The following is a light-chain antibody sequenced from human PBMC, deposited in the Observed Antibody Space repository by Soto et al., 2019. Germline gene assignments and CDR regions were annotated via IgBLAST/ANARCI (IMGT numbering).Light chain of an antibody. CDR1: STDFVSYNR. CDR2: EAS. J-gene: IGLJ1*01. Sequence: QSGLTQPPSVSGSPGQSVTISCTGTSTDFVSYNRVSWYQQPPGTAPKLIIYEASNRPSGVPDRFSGSKSGNTASLTISGLQAADEADYYCSLYTSENTYVFGTGTQVTVL. V-gene: IGLV2-18*01. CDR3: SLYTSENTYV.